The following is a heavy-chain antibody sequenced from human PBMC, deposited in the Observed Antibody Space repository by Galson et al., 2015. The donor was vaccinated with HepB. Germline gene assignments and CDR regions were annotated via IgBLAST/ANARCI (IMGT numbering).Heavy chain of an antibody. J-gene: IGHJ4*02. CDR2: TYYSGSS. Sequence: QVQLQESGPGLVKPSQTLSLTCTVSGGSISSGGYYWSWIRQHPGKGLEWIGYTYYSGSSYYNPALKSRVTMSVDTSKNQFSLKLNSVTAADTAVYYCARDKGGVGDFDYWGQGTLVTVSS. CDR1: GGSISSGGYY. V-gene: IGHV4-31*03. CDR3: ARDKGGVGDFDY. D-gene: IGHD3-10*01.